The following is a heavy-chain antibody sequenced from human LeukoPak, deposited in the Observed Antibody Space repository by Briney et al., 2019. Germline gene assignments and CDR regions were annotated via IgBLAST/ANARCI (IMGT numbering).Heavy chain of an antibody. CDR3: ARDCSNGVCSPRDY. Sequence: GASVKVSCKASGYTLSDYGISWVRQAPGQGLEWVGWITTYNGNRKYAEKFQGRVTMTTDTSTSTYYMEMRSLRSDDTAIYYCARDCSNGVCSPRDYWGQGTQITVST. D-gene: IGHD2-8*01. CDR1: GYTLSDYG. V-gene: IGHV1-18*01. J-gene: IGHJ4*02. CDR2: ITTYNGNR.